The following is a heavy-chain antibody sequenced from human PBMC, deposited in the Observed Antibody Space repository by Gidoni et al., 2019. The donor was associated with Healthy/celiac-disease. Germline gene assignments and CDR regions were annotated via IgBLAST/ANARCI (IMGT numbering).Heavy chain of an antibody. V-gene: IGHV3-13*01. CDR3: ARDRRYCSGGSCYGSAFDI. Sequence: EVQPVEAGGGLVQTGGALRLSCAACGFTFSSYDMDWVRQATGKGLGLVYAIDTAGDTFYPCSLKGRFTLSRENAKNSLYLQMNSLRAGDTAVYYCARDRRYCSGGSCYGSAFDIWGQGTMVTVSS. CDR1: GFTFSSYD. CDR2: IDTAGDT. D-gene: IGHD2-15*01. J-gene: IGHJ3*02.